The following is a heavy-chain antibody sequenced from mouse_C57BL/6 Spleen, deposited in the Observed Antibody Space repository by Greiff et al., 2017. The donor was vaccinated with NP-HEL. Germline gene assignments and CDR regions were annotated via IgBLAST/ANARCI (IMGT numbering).Heavy chain of an antibody. V-gene: IGHV1-55*01. CDR3: ARDYGSPYYFDY. Sequence: QVQLQQSGAELVKPGASVKLSCKASGYTFTSYWITWVKQRPGQGLEWIGDIYPGSGSTNYNEKFKSKATLTVDTSSSTAYMQLSSLTSEDSAVYYCARDYGSPYYFDYWGQGTTLTVSS. D-gene: IGHD1-1*01. CDR1: GYTFTSYW. CDR2: IYPGSGST. J-gene: IGHJ2*01.